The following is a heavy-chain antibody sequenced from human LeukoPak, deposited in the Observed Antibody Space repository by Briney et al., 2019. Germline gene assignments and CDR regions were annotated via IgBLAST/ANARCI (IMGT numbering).Heavy chain of an antibody. CDR1: GYSLTDYY. V-gene: IGHV1-2*02. D-gene: IGHD5-24*01. CDR3: ARNYQGAFDI. J-gene: IGHJ3*02. Sequence: ASVKVSCKASGYSLTDYYMHWVRQAPGHGLEWMGWINPHSGGTNYAQRFQGRVTMTRDTSINTAYLELSRLRPDDTAIYFCARNYQGAFDIWGQGTMVTVSS. CDR2: INPHSGGT.